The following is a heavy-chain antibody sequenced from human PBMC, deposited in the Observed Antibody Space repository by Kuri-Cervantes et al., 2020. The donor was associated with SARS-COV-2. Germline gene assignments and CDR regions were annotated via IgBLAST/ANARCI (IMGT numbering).Heavy chain of an antibody. D-gene: IGHD3-16*01. CDR1: GFTVSGNY. CDR2: IYTGDKT. V-gene: IGHV3-53*01. Sequence: GGSLRLPCAASGFTVSGNYMSWVRQAPEKGLEWLSVIYTGDKTYYADSVKRRFTISRDNSKNTVYLQMNSLRAEDTAVYYCARDLGGVSGPFDYWGQGTLVTVSS. J-gene: IGHJ4*02. CDR3: ARDLGGVSGPFDY.